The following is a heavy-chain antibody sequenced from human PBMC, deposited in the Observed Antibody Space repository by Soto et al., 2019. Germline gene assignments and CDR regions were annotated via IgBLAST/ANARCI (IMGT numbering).Heavy chain of an antibody. CDR3: AIQVRIAAAGTGFDY. J-gene: IGHJ4*02. CDR2: FDPEDGET. CDR1: GYTLTELS. V-gene: IGHV1-24*01. D-gene: IGHD6-13*01. Sequence: ASVKVSCTVSGYTLTELSMHWVRQAPGKGLEWMGGFDPEDGETIYAQKFQGRVTMTEDTSTDTAYMELSSLRSEDTAVYYCAIQVRIAAAGTGFDYWGQGTLVTVSS.